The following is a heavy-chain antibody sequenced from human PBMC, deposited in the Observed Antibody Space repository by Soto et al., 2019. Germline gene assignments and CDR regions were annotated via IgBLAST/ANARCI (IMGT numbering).Heavy chain of an antibody. CDR1: GYTFTSYG. CDR3: ARDVPPHYDTLTDYGMDV. J-gene: IGHJ6*02. D-gene: IGHD3-9*01. CDR2: ISAYNGNT. V-gene: IGHV1-18*01. Sequence: EASVKVSCKASGYTFTSYGISWVRQAPGQGLEWMGWISAYNGNTNYAQKLQGRVTMTTDTSTSTAYMELRSLRSDDTAVYYCARDVPPHYDTLTDYGMDVWGQGTTVTVSS.